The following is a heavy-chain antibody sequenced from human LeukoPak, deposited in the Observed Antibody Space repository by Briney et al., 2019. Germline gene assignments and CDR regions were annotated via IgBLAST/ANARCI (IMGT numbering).Heavy chain of an antibody. Sequence: VASVKVSCKASGYTFTGYYMHWVRQAPGQGLEWMGWINPNSGGTNYAQKFQGRVTMTRDTSISTAYMELSRLRSDDTAVHYCAIGLGDYYYYYMDVWGKGTTVTVSS. CDR1: GYTFTGYY. J-gene: IGHJ6*03. CDR2: INPNSGGT. V-gene: IGHV1-2*02. CDR3: AIGLGDYYYYYMDV. D-gene: IGHD3-16*01.